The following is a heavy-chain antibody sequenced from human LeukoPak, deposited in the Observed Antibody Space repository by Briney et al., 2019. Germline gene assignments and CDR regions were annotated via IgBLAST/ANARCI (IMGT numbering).Heavy chain of an antibody. V-gene: IGHV4-34*01. CDR1: GGSFSGYY. CDR2: INHSGST. J-gene: IGHJ4*02. D-gene: IGHD2-21*02. CDR3: AGAYCGGDCYLQPPVY. Sequence: SETLSLTCAVYGGSFSGYYWSWIRQPPGKGLEWIGEINHSGSTNYNPSLKSRVTISVDTSKNQFSLKLNSVTAADTAVYYCAGAYCGGDCYLQPPVYWGQGTLVTVSS.